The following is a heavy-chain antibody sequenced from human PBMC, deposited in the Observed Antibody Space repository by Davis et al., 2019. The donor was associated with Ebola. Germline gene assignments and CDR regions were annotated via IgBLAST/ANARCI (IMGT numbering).Heavy chain of an antibody. V-gene: IGHV1-8*02. CDR2: MNPNSGNT. CDR3: AKDYEDTMIVVVITYYFDY. J-gene: IGHJ4*02. D-gene: IGHD3-22*01. CDR1: GYTFTSYG. Sequence: AASVKVSCKASGYTFTSYGINWVRQATGQGLEWMGWMNPNSGNTGYAQKFQGRVTMTRNTSISTAYMELSSLRSEDTAVYYCAKDYEDTMIVVVITYYFDYWGQGTLVTVSS.